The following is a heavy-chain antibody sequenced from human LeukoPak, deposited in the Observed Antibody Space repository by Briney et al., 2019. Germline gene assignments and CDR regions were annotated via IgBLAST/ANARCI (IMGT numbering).Heavy chain of an antibody. CDR2: FDPEDGET. D-gene: IGHD4-17*01. J-gene: IGHJ3*02. Sequence: ASVKVCCKVSGYTLTELSMHWVRQAPGKGLEWMGGFDPEDGETIYAQKFQGRVTMTEDTSTDTAYMELSSLRSEDTAVYYCATEYGDLLGTWAFDIWGQGTMVTVSS. CDR1: GYTLTELS. CDR3: ATEYGDLLGTWAFDI. V-gene: IGHV1-24*01.